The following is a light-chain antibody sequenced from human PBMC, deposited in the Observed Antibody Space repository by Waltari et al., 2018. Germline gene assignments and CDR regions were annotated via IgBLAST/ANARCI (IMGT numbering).Light chain of an antibody. CDR2: EVS. Sequence: QSALTQPASVSGSPGQSITISCAGTSSDVGSYNSVSWYQQHPGKAPKLMIYEVSNRPAGVSHRFSCSKSGNTASLTIAGLQAEDEADYYCSSYTTTSTLHVFGGGTKLTVL. V-gene: IGLV2-14*01. J-gene: IGLJ3*02. CDR3: SSYTTTSTLHV. CDR1: SSDVGSYNS.